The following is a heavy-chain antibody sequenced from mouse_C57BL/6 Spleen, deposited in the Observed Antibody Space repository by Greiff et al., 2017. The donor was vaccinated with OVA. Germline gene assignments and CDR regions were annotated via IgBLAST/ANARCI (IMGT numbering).Heavy chain of an antibody. CDR3: ARLGVTTVEEGFDY. Sequence: QVQLQQPGTELVKPGASVKLSCKASGYTFTSYWMHWVKQRPGQGLEWIGNINPSNGGTNYNEKFKSKATLTVDKSSSTAYMQLSSLTSEDSAVSYSARLGVTTVEEGFDYWGQGTTLTVSS. V-gene: IGHV1-53*01. D-gene: IGHD1-1*01. CDR1: GYTFTSYW. J-gene: IGHJ2*01. CDR2: INPSNGGT.